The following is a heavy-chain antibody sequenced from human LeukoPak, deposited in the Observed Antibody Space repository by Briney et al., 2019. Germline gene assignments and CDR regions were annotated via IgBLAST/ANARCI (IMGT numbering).Heavy chain of an antibody. Sequence: ASVKVSCKASGYTFTSYYMHWVRQAPGQGLEWMGIINPSGGSTSYAQKFQGRVTMTRDMSTSTVYMELSSLRSDATAVYYCARDDGSGSYPFDPWGQGTLVTVSS. V-gene: IGHV1-46*01. CDR3: ARDDGSGSYPFDP. D-gene: IGHD3-10*01. CDR1: GYTFTSYY. J-gene: IGHJ5*02. CDR2: INPSGGST.